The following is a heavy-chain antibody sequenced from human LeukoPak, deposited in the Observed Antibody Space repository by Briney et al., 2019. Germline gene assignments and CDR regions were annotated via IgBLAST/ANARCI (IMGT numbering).Heavy chain of an antibody. CDR1: GGSISSGDYY. Sequence: SQTLSLTCTVSGGSISSGDYYWSWIRQPPGKGLEWIVYMYYSGSTYYNPSLKSRVTMSADTSKNQLSLKLSSVTAADTAVYYCARPYYYDSRIDPWGQGILVTVSS. CDR3: ARPYYYDSRIDP. CDR2: MYYSGST. D-gene: IGHD3-22*01. V-gene: IGHV4-30-4*01. J-gene: IGHJ5*02.